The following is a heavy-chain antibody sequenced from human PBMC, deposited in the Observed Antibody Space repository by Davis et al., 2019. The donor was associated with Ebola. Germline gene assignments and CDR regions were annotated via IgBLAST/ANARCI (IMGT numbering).Heavy chain of an antibody. D-gene: IGHD3-3*01. CDR1: GFTFSSYA. J-gene: IGHJ6*04. Sequence: GGSLRLSCTASGFTFSSYAMGWVRQAPGKGLEWVSVISGSGTTTYFADSVRGRFTSSRDNFENTLYLQMNSLRAEDTAVYYCAKSGLSFGVVKYHYGMDVWGKGTTVTVSS. CDR2: ISGSGTTT. CDR3: AKSGLSFGVVKYHYGMDV. V-gene: IGHV3-23*01.